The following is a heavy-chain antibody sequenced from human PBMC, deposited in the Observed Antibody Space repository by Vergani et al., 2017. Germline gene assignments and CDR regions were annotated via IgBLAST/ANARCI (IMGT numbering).Heavy chain of an antibody. CDR1: GFTFTNHA. CDR3: ARVGHLVAVTGEGPSLDL. CDR2: ISYDGTNK. Sequence: QVQLVESGGGVVQPGTSLRLSCAASGFTFTNHAMHWVRQAPGKGLEWVALISYDGTNKYYTNSVRGRFTISRDNSKSTLFLQMNSLRVEDMAVYYCARVGHLVAVTGEGPSLDLWGRGTLVTVSS. D-gene: IGHD2-21*02. J-gene: IGHJ2*01. V-gene: IGHV3-30-3*01.